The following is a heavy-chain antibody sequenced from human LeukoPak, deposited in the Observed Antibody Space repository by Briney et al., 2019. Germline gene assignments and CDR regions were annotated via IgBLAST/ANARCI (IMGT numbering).Heavy chain of an antibody. CDR1: GGTFSSYA. V-gene: IGHV1-69*05. Sequence: ASLKVSCKASGGTFSSYAISWVRQAPGPGLEWMGGIIPIFGTANYAQKFQGRVTITTDESTSTAYMELSSLRSEDTAVYYCARRSTGTTSFDYWGQGTLVTVSS. D-gene: IGHD1-7*01. CDR2: IIPIFGTA. J-gene: IGHJ4*02. CDR3: ARRSTGTTSFDY.